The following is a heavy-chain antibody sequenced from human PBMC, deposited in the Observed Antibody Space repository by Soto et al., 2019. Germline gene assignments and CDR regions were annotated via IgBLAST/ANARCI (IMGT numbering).Heavy chain of an antibody. V-gene: IGHV3-30-3*01. CDR3: ARDKRDLRFLEWSYYFDY. Sequence: GGSPRLSCAASGFTFSSCAMHWVRQAPGKGLEWVALISYDGSNKYYADSVKGRFTISRDNSKNTLYLQMNSLRAEDTAVYYCARDKRDLRFLEWSYYFDYWGQGTLVTVSS. CDR2: ISYDGSNK. D-gene: IGHD3-3*01. CDR1: GFTFSSCA. J-gene: IGHJ4*02.